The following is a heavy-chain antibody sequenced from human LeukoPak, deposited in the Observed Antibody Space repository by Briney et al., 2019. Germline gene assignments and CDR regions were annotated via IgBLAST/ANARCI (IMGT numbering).Heavy chain of an antibody. Sequence: ASVTVSCKASGYTFTGYYMHWVRQAPGQGLEWMGWINPNSGGTNYAQKFQGRVTMTRDTSISTAYMELSRLRSDDTAVYYCASETWVATTSSLDYWGQGTLVTVSS. D-gene: IGHD5-24*01. CDR3: ASETWVATTSSLDY. J-gene: IGHJ4*02. V-gene: IGHV1-2*02. CDR2: INPNSGGT. CDR1: GYTFTGYY.